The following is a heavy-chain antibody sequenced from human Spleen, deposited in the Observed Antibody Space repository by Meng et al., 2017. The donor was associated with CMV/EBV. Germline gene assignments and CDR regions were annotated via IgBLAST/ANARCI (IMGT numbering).Heavy chain of an antibody. CDR2: ISSSSSYI. CDR3: AREGITGTAESI. Sequence: GGSLRLSCAASGFTFSSYSMNRVRQAPGKGLEWVSSISSSSSYIYYADSVKGRFTISRDNAKNSLYLQMNSLRAEDTAVYYCAREGITGTAESIWGQGTMVTVSS. V-gene: IGHV3-21*01. J-gene: IGHJ3*02. D-gene: IGHD1-7*01. CDR1: GFTFSSYS.